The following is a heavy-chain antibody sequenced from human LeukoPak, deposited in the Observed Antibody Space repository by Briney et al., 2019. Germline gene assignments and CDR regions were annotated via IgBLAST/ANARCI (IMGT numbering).Heavy chain of an antibody. CDR1: GFIFSSYG. J-gene: IGHJ4*02. CDR2: IWSDGSNK. V-gene: IGHV3-33*01. D-gene: IGHD3-22*01. Sequence: GGSPRLSCAASGFIFSSYGMYWVRQAPGKGLEWVTNIWSDGSNKYYADSVKGRFTISRDKSKNTLYLQMNSLRAEDTAVYYCARGLFNYDSSGLNYWGQGTLVTVSS. CDR3: ARGLFNYDSSGLNY.